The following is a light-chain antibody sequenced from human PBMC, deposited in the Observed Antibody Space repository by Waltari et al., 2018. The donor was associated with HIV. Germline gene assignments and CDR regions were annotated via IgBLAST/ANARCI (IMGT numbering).Light chain of an antibody. Sequence: SYELTQAPSVSVSPGQTARITCSGDALPKQFAYWYQQETGQAPVLVIYKANERPSGIPERFSGSSSGTTVTLTISGVQAEDEADYYCQSADTTGTYRLFGGGTKLTV. CDR2: KAN. CDR1: ALPKQF. J-gene: IGLJ3*02. CDR3: QSADTTGTYRL. V-gene: IGLV3-25*03.